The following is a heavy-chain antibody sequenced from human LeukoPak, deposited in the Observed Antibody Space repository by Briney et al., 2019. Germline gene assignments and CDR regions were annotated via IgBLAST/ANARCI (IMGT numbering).Heavy chain of an antibody. CDR3: ARAYGDYAPFDY. V-gene: IGHV3-53*01. D-gene: IGHD4-17*01. CDR2: IYSGGST. J-gene: IGHJ4*02. Sequence: GGSLRLSCAASGFTFSSYAMSWVRQAPGKGLEWVSVIYSGGSTYYADSVKGRFTISRDNSKNTLYLQMNSLRAEDTAVYYCARAYGDYAPFDYWGQGTLVTVSS. CDR1: GFTFSSYA.